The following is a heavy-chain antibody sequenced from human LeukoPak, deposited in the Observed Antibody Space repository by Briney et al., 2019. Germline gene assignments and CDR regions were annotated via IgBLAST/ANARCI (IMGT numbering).Heavy chain of an antibody. V-gene: IGHV1-69*05. D-gene: IGHD6-13*01. Sequence: ASVKVSCKASGGTFSSYAISWVRQAPGQGLEWMGGIIPIFGTANYAQKFQGRVTITTDESTSTAYMELSSLRSEDTAVYYCAREGSSWPKTFQHWGQGTLVTVSS. CDR1: GGTFSSYA. J-gene: IGHJ1*01. CDR2: IIPIFGTA. CDR3: AREGSSWPKTFQH.